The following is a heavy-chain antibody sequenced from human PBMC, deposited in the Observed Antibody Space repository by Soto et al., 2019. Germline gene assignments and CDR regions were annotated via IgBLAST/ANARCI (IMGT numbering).Heavy chain of an antibody. CDR1: GYTFTSYA. J-gene: IGHJ4*02. Sequence: ASVKVSCKASGYTFTSYAMHWVRQAPGQRLEWMGWINAGNGNTKYSQKFQGRVTITRDTSASTAYMELSSLRSEDTAVYYCAKGINAYLHYFDYWGQGTPVTVSS. V-gene: IGHV1-3*01. CDR2: INAGNGNT. CDR3: AKGINAYLHYFDY. D-gene: IGHD3-16*01.